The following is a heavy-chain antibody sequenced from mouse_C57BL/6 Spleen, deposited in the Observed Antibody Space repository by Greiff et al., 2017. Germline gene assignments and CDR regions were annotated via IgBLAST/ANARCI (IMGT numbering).Heavy chain of an antibody. CDR1: GFTFSSYA. J-gene: IGHJ1*03. D-gene: IGHD1-1*01. Sequence: DVMLVESGEGLVKPGGSLKLSCAASGFTFSSYAMSWVRQTPEKRLEWVAYISSGGDYIYYADTVKGRFTISRDNARNTLYLQMSSLKSEDTAMYYCTRDYGSSYGYFDVWGTGTTVTVSS. V-gene: IGHV5-9-1*02. CDR3: TRDYGSSYGYFDV. CDR2: ISSGGDYI.